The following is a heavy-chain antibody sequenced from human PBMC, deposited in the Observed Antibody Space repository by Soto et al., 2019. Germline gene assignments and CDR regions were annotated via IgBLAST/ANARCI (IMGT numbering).Heavy chain of an antibody. CDR2: IWYDGSNK. V-gene: IGHV3-33*01. Sequence: QVQLVESGGGVVQPGRSLRLSCAASGFTFSSYGMHWVRQAPGKGLEWVAVIWYDGSNKYYADSVKGRFTISRDNSKNTLYLQMNSLRAEDTAVYYCARDESIVGATPPNMYYFDYWGQGTLVTVSS. CDR3: ARDESIVGATPPNMYYFDY. D-gene: IGHD1-26*01. CDR1: GFTFSSYG. J-gene: IGHJ4*02.